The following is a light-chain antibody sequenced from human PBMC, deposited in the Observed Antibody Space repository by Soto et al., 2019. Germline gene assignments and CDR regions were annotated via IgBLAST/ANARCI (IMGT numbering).Light chain of an antibody. CDR2: DNN. V-gene: IGLV1-51*01. Sequence: GPGQKVTISCSGSSSNIGNNYVSWYQQLPGTAPKLLIYDNNKRPSGIPDRFSGSKSGTSATLGITGLQTGDEADYYCGTWDSSLSAGVFGGGTQLTVL. J-gene: IGLJ2*01. CDR1: SSNIGNNY. CDR3: GTWDSSLSAGV.